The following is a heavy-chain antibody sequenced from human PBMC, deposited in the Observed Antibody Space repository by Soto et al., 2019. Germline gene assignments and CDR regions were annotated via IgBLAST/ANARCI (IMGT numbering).Heavy chain of an antibody. J-gene: IGHJ3*02. D-gene: IGHD3-10*01. CDR2: TYYSGSP. Sequence: QVQLQESGPGLVKPSQTLSLTCTVSGVSMSSGGYSWTWIRQHPGKGLEWIGYTYYSGSPYYNPSLKIRLTIAVDTSKNHFSLRLSSVTAADTAVYYCAREEAGAFDIWGQGTMVTVSS. CDR3: AREEAGAFDI. CDR1: GVSMSSGGYS. V-gene: IGHV4-31*03.